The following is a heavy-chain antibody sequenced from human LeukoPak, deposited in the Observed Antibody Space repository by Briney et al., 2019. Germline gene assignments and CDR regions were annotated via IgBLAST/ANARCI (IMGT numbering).Heavy chain of an antibody. D-gene: IGHD2-2*01. CDR3: ARSEGYGLVGI. V-gene: IGHV4-28*05. J-gene: IGHJ3*02. CDR2: VYSSGSF. Sequence: SETLSLICVVSGDSISSSNWWGWIRQPPGKGLEWVGYVYSSGSFDFQPSLRGRVPRSVDTPKYHFSRTLSSVTAADTAGFFCARSEGYGLVGISGPGTMGTVSS. CDR1: GDSISSSNW.